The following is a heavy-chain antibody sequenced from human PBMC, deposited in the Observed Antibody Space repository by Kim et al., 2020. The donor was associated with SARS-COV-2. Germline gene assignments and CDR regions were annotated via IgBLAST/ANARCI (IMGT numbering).Heavy chain of an antibody. CDR1: GGSISSSNW. CDR3: ARMSSSSFDPLYYYYYGMDV. J-gene: IGHJ6*01. CDR2: IYHSGST. Sequence: SETLSLTCAVSGGSISSSNWRSWVRQPPGKGLEWIGEIYHSGSTNYNPSLKSRVTISVDKSKNQFSLKLSSVTAADTAVYYCARMSSSSFDPLYYYYYGMDVWGQGTAVTVSA. D-gene: IGHD6-6*01. V-gene: IGHV4-4*02.